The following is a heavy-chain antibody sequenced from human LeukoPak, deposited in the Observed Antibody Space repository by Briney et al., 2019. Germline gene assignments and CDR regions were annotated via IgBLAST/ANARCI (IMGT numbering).Heavy chain of an antibody. CDR2: IWYDGSNK. V-gene: IGHV3-33*01. Sequence: PGGSLRLSCAASGFTFSSYGMHWVRQAPGKGLEWVAVIWYDGSNKYYADSVKGRFTITRDNSLNILFLQMDSLRADDTAVYYCARIIINSGYSYGIDFWGQGTLVTVSS. D-gene: IGHD5-18*01. CDR3: ARIIINSGYSYGIDF. J-gene: IGHJ4*02. CDR1: GFTFSSYG.